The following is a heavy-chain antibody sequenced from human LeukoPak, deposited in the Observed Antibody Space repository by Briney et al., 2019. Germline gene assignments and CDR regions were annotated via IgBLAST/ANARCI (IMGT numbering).Heavy chain of an antibody. D-gene: IGHD4-11*01. J-gene: IGHJ4*02. CDR2: IYYSGST. V-gene: IGHV4-59*12. CDR1: GGSISSYY. CDR3: ARGEGYSNYDY. Sequence: SETLSLTCTVSGGSISSYYWSWIRQPPGKGLEWIGYIYYSGSTNYNPSLKSRVTMSVDTSKNQFSLKLSSVTAADTAVYYCARGEGYSNYDYWGQGTLVTVSS.